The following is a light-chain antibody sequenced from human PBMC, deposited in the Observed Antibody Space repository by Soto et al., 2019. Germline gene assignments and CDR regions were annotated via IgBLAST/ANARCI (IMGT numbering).Light chain of an antibody. CDR3: EQYDNSHYS. CDR2: GTS. Sequence: ENGLTQSPGTLSLSPGERATLSCRASQSVDSSYLVWYQQKHGQAPRILIYGTSSRATGISDRFSGSVSGTDFALTINRLEPEDFAVDSCEQYDNSHYSFGRGTKLEIK. CDR1: QSVDSSY. J-gene: IGKJ2*03. V-gene: IGKV3-20*01.